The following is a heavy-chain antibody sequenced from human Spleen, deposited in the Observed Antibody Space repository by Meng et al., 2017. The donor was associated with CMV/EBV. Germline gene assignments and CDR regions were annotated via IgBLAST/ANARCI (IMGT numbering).Heavy chain of an antibody. CDR1: GGNFRRWA. D-gene: IGHD5-18*01. J-gene: IGHJ4*02. V-gene: IGHV1-69*05. CDR2: IIPIFGTA. Sequence: SGGNFRRWAIGWLRQAPGQGLGWLGGIIPIFGTATYAEKFQGRVTITTDESTSTAYMELSSLRSEDTGVYYCARGGRRLQLWSYIDYWGQGTLVTVSS. CDR3: ARGGRRLQLWSYIDY.